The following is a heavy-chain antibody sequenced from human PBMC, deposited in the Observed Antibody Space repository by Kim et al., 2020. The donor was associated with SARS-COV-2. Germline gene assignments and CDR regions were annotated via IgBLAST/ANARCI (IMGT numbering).Heavy chain of an antibody. CDR3: ARGKLGNPDY. Sequence: TNYARKRQGRVTMTTDTSTSTAYMELRSLRSDDTAVYYCARGKLGNPDYWGQGTLVTVSS. CDR2: T. D-gene: IGHD2-15*01. J-gene: IGHJ4*02. V-gene: IGHV1-18*01.